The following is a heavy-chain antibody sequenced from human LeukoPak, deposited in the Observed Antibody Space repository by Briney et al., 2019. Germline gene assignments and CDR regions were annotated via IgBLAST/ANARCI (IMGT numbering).Heavy chain of an antibody. Sequence: GGSLRLSCAASGFTFSNYAMHWVGPAAAKEREWVSSISGSSTDIYYADSVKGRFTISRDNAKNSLYLQINSLRAEDTAIYYCARRGYYDSSGYDYWGQGTLVTVSS. J-gene: IGHJ4*02. V-gene: IGHV3-21*01. CDR2: ISGSSTDI. D-gene: IGHD3-22*01. CDR3: ARRGYYDSSGYDY. CDR1: GFTFSNYA.